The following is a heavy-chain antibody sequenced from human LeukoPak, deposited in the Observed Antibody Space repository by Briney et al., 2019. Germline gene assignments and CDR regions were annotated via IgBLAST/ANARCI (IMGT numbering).Heavy chain of an antibody. CDR1: GFTFSSYA. CDR3: AKDVRADCSGGSCYLPFDY. J-gene: IGHJ4*02. D-gene: IGHD2-15*01. CDR2: ISGSGGST. Sequence: GGSLRLSSAASGFTFSSYAMSWVRQAPGKGLEWVSAISGSGGSTYYADSVKGRFTISRDNSKNTLYLQMNSLRAEDTAVYYCAKDVRADCSGGSCYLPFDYWGQGTLVTVSS. V-gene: IGHV3-23*01.